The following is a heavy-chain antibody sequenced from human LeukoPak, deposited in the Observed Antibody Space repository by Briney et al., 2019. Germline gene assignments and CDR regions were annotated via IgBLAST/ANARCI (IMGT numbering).Heavy chain of an antibody. J-gene: IGHJ4*02. Sequence: ASVKVSCKASGYTFSNYGISWVRQAPGRGLEWMGWISVHNGNPEYAQKFQGRVIMTTDTFTSTAYMELTSLRSDDTAVYYCARDQYDSVWGSHRPYFDYWGQGTLVTVSS. D-gene: IGHD3-16*02. CDR3: ARDQYDSVWGSHRPYFDY. CDR2: ISVHNGNP. V-gene: IGHV1-18*01. CDR1: GYTFSNYG.